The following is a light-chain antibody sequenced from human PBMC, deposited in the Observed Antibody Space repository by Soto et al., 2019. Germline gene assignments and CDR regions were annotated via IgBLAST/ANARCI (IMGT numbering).Light chain of an antibody. V-gene: IGKV3-11*01. CDR3: QQYGSSIT. Sequence: EIVLTQSPGTLSLSPGERATLSCRASQSIRNFLAWYQQKPGQAPRLLIYDASNRASGIPPRFSGSGSGTDFTLAISGLEPEDFAVYYCQQYGSSITFGQGTRLENK. CDR2: DAS. CDR1: QSIRNF. J-gene: IGKJ5*01.